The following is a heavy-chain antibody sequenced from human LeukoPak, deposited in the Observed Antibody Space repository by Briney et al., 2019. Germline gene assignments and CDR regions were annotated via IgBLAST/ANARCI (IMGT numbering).Heavy chain of an antibody. CDR2: ISAYNGNT. J-gene: IGHJ4*02. D-gene: IGHD4-11*01. CDR3: ARGRDYSNYGALDY. Sequence: ASVKVSCKASGYTFTSYGISWVRQAPGQGLEWRGWISAYNGNTNYAQKLQGRVTMTTDTSTSTAYMELRSLRSDDTAVYYCARGRDYSNYGALDYWGQGTLVTVSS. CDR1: GYTFTSYG. V-gene: IGHV1-18*01.